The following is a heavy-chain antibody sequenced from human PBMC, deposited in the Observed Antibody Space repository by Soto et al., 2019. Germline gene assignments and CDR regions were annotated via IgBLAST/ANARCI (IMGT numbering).Heavy chain of an antibody. J-gene: IGHJ4*02. CDR1: GFSLGSSG. CDR3: AKDPYGDYSGYFDY. Sequence: PGGSLRLSCASSGFSLGSSGMSWVRQAPGKGLEWVSSISGSGGSAYYADSVKGRFTISRDNSKNTLYLQMNSLRAEGTAVYYCAKDPYGDYSGYFDYWGQGTLVTVSS. D-gene: IGHD4-17*01. CDR2: ISGSGGSA. V-gene: IGHV3-23*01.